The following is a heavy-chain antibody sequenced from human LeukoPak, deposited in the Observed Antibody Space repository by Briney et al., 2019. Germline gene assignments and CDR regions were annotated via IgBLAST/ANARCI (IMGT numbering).Heavy chain of an antibody. J-gene: IGHJ6*03. D-gene: IGHD4-17*01. Sequence: PGGSLRLSCAASGFTFSGSPVHWVRQASGKGLEWVGRIRSKTNSYATAYTASVKGRFTISRDDSKNTAYLQMNSLKTEDTAVYYCTSRPHYGDYGESDYYMDVWGKGTTVIISS. CDR3: TSRPHYGDYGESDYYMDV. CDR2: IRSKTNSYAT. CDR1: GFTFSGSP. V-gene: IGHV3-73*01.